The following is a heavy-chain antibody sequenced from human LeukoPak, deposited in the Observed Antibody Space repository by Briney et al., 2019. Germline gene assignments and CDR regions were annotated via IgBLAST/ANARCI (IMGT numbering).Heavy chain of an antibody. CDR3: ARGLRWCDY. J-gene: IGHJ4*02. D-gene: IGHD4-23*01. CDR2: IKNDGSEK. Sequence: PGGSLRLPCAASGFTFSSYWMRWVRQPPGKGLEWVANIKNDGSEKDYVDSVKGRFTISRDNAKNSLYLQMNSLRAEDTAVYYCARGLRWCDYWGQGTLVTVSS. V-gene: IGHV3-7*01. CDR1: GFTFSSYW.